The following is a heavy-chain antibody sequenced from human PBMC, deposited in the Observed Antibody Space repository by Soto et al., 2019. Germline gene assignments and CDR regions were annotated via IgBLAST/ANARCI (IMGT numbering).Heavy chain of an antibody. CDR2: AYYSVTT. CDR1: GGSIRNFY. V-gene: IGHV4-59*01. CDR3: ARGVAPAGFDY. Sequence: QVQLQESGPGLVKPSETLSLTCTVSGGSIRNFYWSWIRQPPGKGLECLGYAYYSVTTNYNTSLKSRVTISLDTSKNHFSLKLSSVTAADTAVYYCARGVAPAGFDYGGQGTLVTVSS. J-gene: IGHJ4*02. D-gene: IGHD2-2*01.